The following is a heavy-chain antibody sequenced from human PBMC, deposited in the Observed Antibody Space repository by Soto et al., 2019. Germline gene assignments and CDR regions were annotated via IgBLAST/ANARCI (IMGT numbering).Heavy chain of an antibody. Sequence: GGSLRLSCAASGFTFSSYGMHWVRQAPGKGLEWVAVIWYDGSNKYYADSVKGRFTISRDNSKNTLYLQMNSLRAEDTAVYYCARDGGYSSSWYDLTLWGQGTLVTVSS. J-gene: IGHJ4*02. CDR1: GFTFSSYG. V-gene: IGHV3-33*01. CDR3: ARDGGYSSSWYDLTL. CDR2: IWYDGSNK. D-gene: IGHD6-13*01.